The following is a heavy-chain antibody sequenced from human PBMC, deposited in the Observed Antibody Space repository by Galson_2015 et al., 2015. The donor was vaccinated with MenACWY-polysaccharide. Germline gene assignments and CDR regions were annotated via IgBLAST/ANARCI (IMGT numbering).Heavy chain of an antibody. D-gene: IGHD6-13*01. J-gene: IGHJ4*02. V-gene: IGHV3-30*02. CDR2: IRNDEISK. CDR1: GFNFGGNG. CDR3: AKDRTAAASDGDY. Sequence: SLRLSCAASGFNFGGNGMHWVRQAPGKGLEWVALIRNDEISKHYIDAVKGRFTLSRDNSKNTLYLQMDSLRAEDTAVYYCAKDRTAAASDGDYWGQGTLVTVSS.